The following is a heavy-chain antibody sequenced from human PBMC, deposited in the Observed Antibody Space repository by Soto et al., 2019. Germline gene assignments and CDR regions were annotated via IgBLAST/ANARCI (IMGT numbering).Heavy chain of an antibody. D-gene: IGHD3-9*01. V-gene: IGHV1-18*01. CDR2: ISAYNGNT. CDR1: GYTFTSYG. J-gene: IGHJ4*02. Sequence: GPSVKVSCKASGYTFTSYGISWVRQAPGQGLEWMGWISAYNGNTNYAQKLQGRVTMTTDTSTSTTYMELRSLRSDDTAVYYRARGNDELRYFDWLPSDYWGQGTLVTVSS. CDR3: ARGNDELRYFDWLPSDY.